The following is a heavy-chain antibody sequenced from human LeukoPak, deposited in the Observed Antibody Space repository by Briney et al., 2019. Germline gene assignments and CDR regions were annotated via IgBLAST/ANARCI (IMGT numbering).Heavy chain of an antibody. CDR2: IKLDGSAT. CDR3: AKDLEGYIDY. Sequence: GGSLRLSCAASGFTFSNFWMAWVRQVPGKGPEWVADIKLDGSATYYLDSVRGRFTISRDNSKNTVHLQMNSLRAEDTAVYYCAKDLEGYIDYWGQGTLVTVSS. D-gene: IGHD2-2*02. J-gene: IGHJ4*02. CDR1: GFTFSNFW. V-gene: IGHV3-7*03.